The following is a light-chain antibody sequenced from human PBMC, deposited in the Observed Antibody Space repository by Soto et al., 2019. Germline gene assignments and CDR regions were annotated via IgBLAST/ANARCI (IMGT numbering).Light chain of an antibody. CDR2: LNSDGSH. V-gene: IGLV4-69*01. Sequence: QLVLTQSPSASASLGASVKLTCTLSSGHSSYAIAWHQQQPETGPRYLMKLNSDGSHRKGDGIPDRFSGSSSGAEHYLTISSLQSEDEADYYCQTWGTGIGVFGGGTKLTVL. CDR1: SGHSSYA. J-gene: IGLJ2*01. CDR3: QTWGTGIGV.